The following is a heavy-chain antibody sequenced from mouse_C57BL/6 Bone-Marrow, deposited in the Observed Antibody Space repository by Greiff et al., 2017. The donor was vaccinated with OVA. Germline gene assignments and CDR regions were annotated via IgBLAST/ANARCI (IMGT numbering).Heavy chain of an antibody. V-gene: IGHV1-47*01. J-gene: IGHJ1*03. CDR1: GYTFTTYP. CDR2: FHPYNDDT. Sequence: QVQLKQSGAELVKPGASVKMSCKASGYTFTTYPIEWMKQNHGKSLEWIGNFHPYNDDTKYNEKFKGKATLTVEKSSSTVYLELSRLTSDDSAVYYCARIYYDYDNWYFDVWGTGTTVTVSS. D-gene: IGHD2-4*01. CDR3: ARIYYDYDNWYFDV.